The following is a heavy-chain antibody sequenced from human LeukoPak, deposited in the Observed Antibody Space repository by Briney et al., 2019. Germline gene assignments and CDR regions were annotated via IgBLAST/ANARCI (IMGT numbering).Heavy chain of an antibody. J-gene: IGHJ5*02. V-gene: IGHV1-2*02. Sequence: ASVKVSCKASGYTFTGYYMHWVRQAPGQGLEWMGWINPNSGGTNYAQKFQGRVTMTRDTSISTAYVELSRLRSDDTAVYYCAILRYYYDSSGYPPWGQGTLVTVSS. CDR2: INPNSGGT. D-gene: IGHD3-22*01. CDR3: AILRYYYDSSGYPP. CDR1: GYTFTGYY.